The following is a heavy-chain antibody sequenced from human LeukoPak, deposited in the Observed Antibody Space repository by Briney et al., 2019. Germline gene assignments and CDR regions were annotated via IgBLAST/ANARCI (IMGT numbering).Heavy chain of an antibody. V-gene: IGHV1-2*02. CDR2: INPNSGGT. J-gene: IGHJ4*02. D-gene: IGHD6-13*01. CDR3: ARGSSINWYKYYFDD. CDR1: GYTFTGYY. Sequence: ASVKVSCKASGYTFTGYYMHWVRQAPGQELEWVGWINPNSGGTNYSQKFQGSVTMTRDTSISTAYMELTRLGSDDTAVYYCARGSSINWYKYYFDDWGQGTLVTVSS.